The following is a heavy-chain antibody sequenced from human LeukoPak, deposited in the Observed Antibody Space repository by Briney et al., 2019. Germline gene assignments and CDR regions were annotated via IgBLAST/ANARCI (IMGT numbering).Heavy chain of an antibody. CDR2: IYYSGST. D-gene: IGHD3-3*01. V-gene: IGHV4-59*01. CDR3: ARGDFCSKSNCYLRPMDV. J-gene: IGHJ6*03. Sequence: SEALSLTCTVSGGSISDYYWNWIRQPLGKGLEWIGHIYYSGSTTYNPSLKSRVTMSVDTAKNQFSLKLRSVTAADTAVYYCARGDFCSKSNCYLRPMDVWGKGTTVTVSS. CDR1: GGSISDYY.